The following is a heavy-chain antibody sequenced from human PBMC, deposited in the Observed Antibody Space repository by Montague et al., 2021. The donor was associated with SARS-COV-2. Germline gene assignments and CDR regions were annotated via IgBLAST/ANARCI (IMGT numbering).Heavy chain of an antibody. V-gene: IGHV4-4*02. J-gene: IGHJ4*02. CDR1: GGSINTNNW. CDR3: ARGRLVGDSSSWYYFDY. D-gene: IGHD6-13*01. Sequence: SETRSLTCAVSGGSINTNNWWTWVRQPPGEGLEWIGQIFHSGITNYNPSLESRVTISVDKSKNQFSLRLSSVTAADTAVYYCARGRLVGDSSSWYYFDYWGQGTLVAVSS. CDR2: IFHSGIT.